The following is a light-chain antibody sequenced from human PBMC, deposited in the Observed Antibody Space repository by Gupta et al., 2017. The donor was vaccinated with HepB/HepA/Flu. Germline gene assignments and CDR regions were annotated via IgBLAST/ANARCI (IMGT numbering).Light chain of an antibody. CDR3: QQSKSYWT. Sequence: DIQMTQSPSTLSASVGDTVTITCRASQNIDTFLAWYQQKPGKAPNLLIYKASTLESGVPSRFSGSGSGTEFTLTISSLQPDDCATYYCQQSKSYWTFGPGTRVEVK. V-gene: IGKV1-5*03. CDR2: KAS. CDR1: QNIDTF. J-gene: IGKJ1*01.